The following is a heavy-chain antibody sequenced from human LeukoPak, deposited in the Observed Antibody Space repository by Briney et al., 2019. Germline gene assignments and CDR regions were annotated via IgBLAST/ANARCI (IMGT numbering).Heavy chain of an antibody. J-gene: IGHJ3*02. V-gene: IGHV1-2*02. D-gene: IGHD3-3*01. CDR2: INPNSGGT. CDR1: GYTFTGYY. Sequence: EASVKVSCKASGYTFTGYYMHWVRQAPGQGLEWMGWINPNSGGTNYAQKFQGRVTMTRDTSISTAYMELSRLRSDDTAVYYCAQEATIFGVVIIPVDAFDIWGQGTMVTVSS. CDR3: AQEATIFGVVIIPVDAFDI.